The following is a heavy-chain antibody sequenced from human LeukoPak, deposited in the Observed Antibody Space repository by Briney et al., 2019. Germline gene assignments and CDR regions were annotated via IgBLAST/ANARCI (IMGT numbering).Heavy chain of an antibody. Sequence: GASVKVSCKASGYTFTSYGISWVRQAPGQGLEWMGWISAYNGNTNYAQKLQGRVTMTTDTSTSTTYMELRSLRSDDTAVYYCARTLRLGELSPYDYWGQGTLVTVSS. CDR1: GYTFTSYG. CDR3: ARTLRLGELSPYDY. J-gene: IGHJ4*02. V-gene: IGHV1-18*01. D-gene: IGHD3-16*02. CDR2: ISAYNGNT.